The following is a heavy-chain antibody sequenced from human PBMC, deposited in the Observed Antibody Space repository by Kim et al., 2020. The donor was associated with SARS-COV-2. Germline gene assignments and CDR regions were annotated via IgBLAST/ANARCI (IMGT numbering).Heavy chain of an antibody. CDR3: VKEGLVRRGAWGGS. CDR1: GFIFSNYG. Sequence: GGSLRLSCAASGFIFSNYGMHWLRQAPGKGLEWVAVVSYDGQVQYYGDSVKGRFTISRDNSKNTVYLQMNSLRVDDTAVYFCVKEGLVRRGAWGGSWGQGTLVTVSS. J-gene: IGHJ5*02. D-gene: IGHD2-8*01. V-gene: IGHV3-30*18. CDR2: VSYDGQVQ.